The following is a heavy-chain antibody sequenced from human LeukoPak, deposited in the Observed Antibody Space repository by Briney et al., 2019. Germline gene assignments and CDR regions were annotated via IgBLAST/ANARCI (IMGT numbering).Heavy chain of an antibody. CDR1: EYSFTSYW. CDR2: IYPGDSDT. Sequence: GESLKISCKGSEYSFTSYWIGWVRQMPGKGLEWMGIIYPGDSDTTYSPSFQGQVTISADKSLNTAYLQWSSLKASDTAMYFCARRRSSTLIDYWGQGTLVTVSS. CDR3: ARRRSSTLIDY. D-gene: IGHD3-10*01. V-gene: IGHV5-51*01. J-gene: IGHJ4*02.